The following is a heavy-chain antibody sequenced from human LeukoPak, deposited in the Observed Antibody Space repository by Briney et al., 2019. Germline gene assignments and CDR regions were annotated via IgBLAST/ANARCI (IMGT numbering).Heavy chain of an antibody. Sequence: ASVKVSCKASGYTFTTYDINWVRQATGQGLEWMGWMNPNSGNTGYAQKFQGRVTMTRNTSISTAYMELSSLRSEDTAVYYCARGPNKSDGGNSGSAWLDPWGQGTLVTVSS. D-gene: IGHD4-23*01. CDR1: GYTFTTYD. V-gene: IGHV1-8*01. CDR2: MNPNSGNT. J-gene: IGHJ5*02. CDR3: ARGPNKSDGGNSGSAWLDP.